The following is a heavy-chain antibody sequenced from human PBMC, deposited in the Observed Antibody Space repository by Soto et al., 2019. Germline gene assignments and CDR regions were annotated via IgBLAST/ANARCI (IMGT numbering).Heavy chain of an antibody. Sequence: GASVKVSCKASGYTFTSYGISWVRQAPGQGLEWMGWISAYNGNTNYAQKLQGRVTMTTDTSTSTAYMELRSLRSDDTAVYYCARDHLYYYDSSAPIPLGAFDIWGQGTMVTVSS. V-gene: IGHV1-18*01. D-gene: IGHD3-22*01. CDR1: GYTFTSYG. J-gene: IGHJ3*02. CDR2: ISAYNGNT. CDR3: ARDHLYYYDSSAPIPLGAFDI.